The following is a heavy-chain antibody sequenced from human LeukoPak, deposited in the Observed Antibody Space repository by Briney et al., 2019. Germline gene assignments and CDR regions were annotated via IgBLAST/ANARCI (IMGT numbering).Heavy chain of an antibody. CDR3: AREGGITGTIDY. CDR1: GFSFRNHE. V-gene: IGHV3-48*03. Sequence: GGSLRLSCAASGFSFRNHEMNWVRQAPGKGLEWVSYISSSGSSIYYADSVKGRFTISRDNAKNSLYLQMNSLRAEDTAVYHCAREGGITGTIDYWGQGTLVTVSS. J-gene: IGHJ4*02. D-gene: IGHD1-7*01. CDR2: ISSSGSSI.